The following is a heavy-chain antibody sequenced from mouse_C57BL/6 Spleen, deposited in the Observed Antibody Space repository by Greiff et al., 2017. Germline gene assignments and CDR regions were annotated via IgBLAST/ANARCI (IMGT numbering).Heavy chain of an antibody. V-gene: IGHV6-3*01. Sequence: DVKVEESGGGLVQPGGSMKLSCVASGFTFSNYWMNWVRQSPEKGLAWVAQIRLKSDNYATHYAESGKGRFTISSDDSKSGVYLQLNNLRSEDTGIYCCNYYGNYYFDYWGQGTTLTVSS. D-gene: IGHD2-1*01. CDR2: IRLKSDNYAT. CDR3: NYYGNYYFDY. J-gene: IGHJ2*01. CDR1: GFTFSNYW.